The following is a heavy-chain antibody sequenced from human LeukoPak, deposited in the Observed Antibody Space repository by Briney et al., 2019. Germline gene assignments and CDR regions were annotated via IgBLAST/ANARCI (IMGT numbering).Heavy chain of an antibody. D-gene: IGHD3-22*01. J-gene: IGHJ1*01. V-gene: IGHV1-46*01. CDR3: ARAPWGGNDSSGYRGLGEYFQH. Sequence: GASVKVSCKASGYTFTSYGISWVRQAPGQGLEWMGIINPSGGSTSYAQKFQGRVTMTRDMSTSTVYMELSSLRSEDTAVYYCARAPWGGNDSSGYRGLGEYFQHWGQGTLVTVSS. CDR1: GYTFTSYG. CDR2: INPSGGST.